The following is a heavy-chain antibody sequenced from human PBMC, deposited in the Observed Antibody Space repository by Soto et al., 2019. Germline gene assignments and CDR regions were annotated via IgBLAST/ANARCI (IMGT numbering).Heavy chain of an antibody. Sequence: WETLSLTCAVHGGSVSGFYWTWIRQPPGKRLEWVGGINHSGSSNYNHPLKSRVTMSLDSSRNQLSLSYNSVTAADTAVCYGARMAGPWYFDLWGRGALVTVSS. V-gene: IGHV4-34*01. CDR2: INHSGSS. CDR3: ARMAGPWYFDL. CDR1: GGSVSGFY. J-gene: IGHJ2*01.